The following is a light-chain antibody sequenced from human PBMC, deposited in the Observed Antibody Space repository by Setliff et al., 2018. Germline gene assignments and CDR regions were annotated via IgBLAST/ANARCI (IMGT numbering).Light chain of an antibody. CDR3: GSYTSINTLLYI. CDR1: SGDVGGYDY. CDR2: DVS. Sequence: QSALTQPASVSGSPGQSITISCTGTSGDVGGYDYVSRYQQHPGKAPKLMIYDVSNRPSGASNRFSGSKSGNTASLTISGLQAEDEADYYCGSYTSINTLLYIFGTGTKVTVL. J-gene: IGLJ1*01. V-gene: IGLV2-14*01.